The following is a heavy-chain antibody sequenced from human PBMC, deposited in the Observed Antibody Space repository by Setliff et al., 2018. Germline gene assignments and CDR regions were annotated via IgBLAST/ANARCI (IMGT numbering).Heavy chain of an antibody. J-gene: IGHJ4*02. CDR2: IKQDGSEK. D-gene: IGHD2-8*01. V-gene: IGHV3-7*01. CDR1: GFTFSSYA. Sequence: GGSLRLSCAASGFTFSSYAMNWVRRAPGKGLEWVAIIKQDGSEKYYVDSVKGRFTISRDNTRNSLYLQMNSLRAEDTAVYYCARNGGLDYWGQGALVTVSS. CDR3: ARNGGLDY.